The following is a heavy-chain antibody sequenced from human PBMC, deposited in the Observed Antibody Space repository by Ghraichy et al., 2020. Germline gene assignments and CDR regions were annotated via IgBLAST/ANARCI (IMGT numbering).Heavy chain of an antibody. V-gene: IGHV3-49*04. CDR1: GFTFGDYA. J-gene: IGHJ4*02. CDR3: TRAITYEGVKYYFDS. Sequence: GSLRLSCTTSGFTFGDYAMNWVRQAPGKGLEWVGFVRSKVYGWTTEYAASVEGRFTISRDNSKSIAYLQMDSLKTDDTAVYYCTRAITYEGVKYYFDSWGQGTLVTVSS. CDR2: VRSKVYGWTT. D-gene: IGHD3-16*01.